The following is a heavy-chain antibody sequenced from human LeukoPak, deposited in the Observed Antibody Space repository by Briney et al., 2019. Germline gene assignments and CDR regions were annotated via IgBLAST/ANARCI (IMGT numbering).Heavy chain of an antibody. CDR2: IYYSVST. V-gene: IGHV4-39*02. CDR1: GGSISSSSYY. CDR3: ARDVPYSGSDY. Sequence: SETLSLTCTVSGGSISSSSYYWGWIRQPPGKGLEWIGSIYYSVSTYYNPSLKSRDTISVDTSKNQFSLKLTSVTAADTAVYYCARDVPYSGSDYWGQGTLVTVSS. J-gene: IGHJ4*02. D-gene: IGHD1-26*01.